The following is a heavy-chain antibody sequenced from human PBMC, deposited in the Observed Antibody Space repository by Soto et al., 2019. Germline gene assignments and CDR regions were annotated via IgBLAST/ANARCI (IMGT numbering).Heavy chain of an antibody. V-gene: IGHV4-59*01. D-gene: IGHD1-1*01. J-gene: IGHJ6*02. Sequence: SETLCITCTVSGGSISSYYWSWIRQPPGKGLEWIGYIYYSGSTNYNPSLKSRVTISVDTSKNQFSLKLSSVTAADTAVYYCARVSWMAPFYYYGMDVWGQGTTVTVSS. CDR1: GGSISSYY. CDR2: IYYSGST. CDR3: ARVSWMAPFYYYGMDV.